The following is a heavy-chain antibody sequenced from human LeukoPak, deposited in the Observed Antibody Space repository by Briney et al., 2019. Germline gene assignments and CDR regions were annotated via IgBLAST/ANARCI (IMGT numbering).Heavy chain of an antibody. D-gene: IGHD1-26*01. J-gene: IGHJ6*02. V-gene: IGHV1-18*01. CDR2: ISAYNGNT. Sequence: GASVKVSCKASGYTFTTYGISWVRQAPGQGLEWMGWISAYNGNTNYAQKLQGRVTMTTDTSTSTAYMELRSLRSDDTAVYYCAINRGGSYYFRNYYYYGMDVWGQGTTVTVSS. CDR1: GYTFTTYG. CDR3: AINRGGSYYFRNYYYYGMDV.